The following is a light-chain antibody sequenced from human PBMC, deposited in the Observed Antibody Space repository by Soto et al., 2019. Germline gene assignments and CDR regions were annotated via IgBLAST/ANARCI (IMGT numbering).Light chain of an antibody. Sequence: EIVVPHSPDTLSLSPGERATLSCRASQTVTSSYFAWYQQRPGQAPRLLIYATSSRATGIPDRFSGSGSGTDFTLTISSLDPEDFAVYYCQQYGGSRWTFGQGTKVDIK. V-gene: IGKV3-20*01. CDR2: ATS. CDR3: QQYGGSRWT. J-gene: IGKJ1*01. CDR1: QTVTSSY.